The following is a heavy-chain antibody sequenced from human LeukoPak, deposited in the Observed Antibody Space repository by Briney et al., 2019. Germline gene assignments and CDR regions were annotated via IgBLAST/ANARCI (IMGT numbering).Heavy chain of an antibody. V-gene: IGHV4-39*07. CDR2: ISYNGTT. J-gene: IGHJ5*02. Sequence: PSETLSLTCIVSGGSISSSTYFWGWIRQPPGKGLEWIGIISYNGTTYYNPSLKRRVTISVDTSKNQLSLRLNSVTAADTAVYYCARLSSGSYSDWFDPWGQGTLVTVSS. D-gene: IGHD1-26*01. CDR1: GGSISSSTYF. CDR3: ARLSSGSYSDWFDP.